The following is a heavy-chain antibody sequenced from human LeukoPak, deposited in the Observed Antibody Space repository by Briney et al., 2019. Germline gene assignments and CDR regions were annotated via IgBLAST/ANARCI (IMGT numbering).Heavy chain of an antibody. Sequence: GSLRLSCAASGFTFDDYGMSWIRQPPGKGLEWIGEINHSGSTNYNPSLESRVTISVDTSKNQFSLKLSSVTAADTAVYYCARGRARGIVVVPAATFDYWGQGTLVTVSS. CDR3: ARGRARGIVVVPAATFDY. CDR1: GFTFDDYG. J-gene: IGHJ4*02. D-gene: IGHD2-2*01. V-gene: IGHV4-34*01. CDR2: INHSGST.